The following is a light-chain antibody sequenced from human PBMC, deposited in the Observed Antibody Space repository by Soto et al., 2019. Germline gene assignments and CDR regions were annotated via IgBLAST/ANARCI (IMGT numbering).Light chain of an antibody. V-gene: IGLV2-14*01. Sequence: QSALTQPASVSGSPGQSITISCTGTSSDVGGYNYASWYQPHPGKTPKLMIYEVSYRPSGVSNRFSGSKSGYTASLTISGLQAEDEAYYYCSSYTSSSTLVFGTGTKVTVL. CDR2: EVS. CDR3: SSYTSSSTLV. CDR1: SSDVGGYNY. J-gene: IGLJ1*01.